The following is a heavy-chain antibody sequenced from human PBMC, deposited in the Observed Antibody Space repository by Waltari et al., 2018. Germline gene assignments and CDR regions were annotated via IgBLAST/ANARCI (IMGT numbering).Heavy chain of an antibody. Sequence: QVQLVESGGGVVQPGRSLRLSCAASGFTFSSYAMHWVRQAPGEGAEWVAVLSYDGSNKYYADSVKGRFTISRDNSKNTLYLQMNSLRAEDTAVYYCARERDSSGYYLAYWGQGTLVTVSS. V-gene: IGHV3-30*01. CDR1: GFTFSSYA. J-gene: IGHJ4*02. D-gene: IGHD3-22*01. CDR2: LSYDGSNK. CDR3: ARERDSSGYYLAY.